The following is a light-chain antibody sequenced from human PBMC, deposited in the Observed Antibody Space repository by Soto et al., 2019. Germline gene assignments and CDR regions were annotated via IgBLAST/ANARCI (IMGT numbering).Light chain of an antibody. CDR3: QQYNSYSEA. V-gene: IGKV1-5*03. CDR1: QSISSY. J-gene: IGKJ1*01. CDR2: KAS. Sequence: DIQMTQSPYSLSASVGDGVTITCRASQSISSYVSWYQRKPGKAPKLLIYKASTLKSGVPSRFSGSGSGTEFTLTISSLQPDDFATYYCQQYNSYSEAFGQGTKVDIK.